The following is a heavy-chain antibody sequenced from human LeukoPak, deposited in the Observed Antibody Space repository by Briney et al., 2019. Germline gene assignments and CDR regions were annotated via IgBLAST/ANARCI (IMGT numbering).Heavy chain of an antibody. CDR1: GDSVSSNSAA. V-gene: IGHV6-1*01. CDR3: ARASPQYCTNGVCYGDNWFDP. CDR2: TYYRSKWYN. Sequence: SQTLSLTCAISGDSVSSNSAAWNWIRQSPSRGLEWLGRTYYRSKWYNDYAVSVKSRITINPDTSKNQFSLQLNSVTPEDTAVYYCARASPQYCTNGVCYGDNWFDPWGQGTLVTVSS. D-gene: IGHD2-8*01. J-gene: IGHJ5*02.